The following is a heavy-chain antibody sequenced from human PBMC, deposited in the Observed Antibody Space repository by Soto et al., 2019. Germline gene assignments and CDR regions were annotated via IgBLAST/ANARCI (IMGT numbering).Heavy chain of an antibody. CDR1: GFSLSTSGVG. CDR2: IYWDDDK. V-gene: IGHV2-5*02. CDR3: AHTSSIAARPDWFDP. Sequence: QITLKESGPTLVKPTQTLTLTCTFSGFSLSTSGVGVGWIRQPPGKALEWLALIYWDDDKRYSPSLKSGLTITKDTSKNQVVLTMTNMDPVDTATYYCAHTSSIAARPDWFDPWGQGTLVTVSS. D-gene: IGHD6-6*01. J-gene: IGHJ5*02.